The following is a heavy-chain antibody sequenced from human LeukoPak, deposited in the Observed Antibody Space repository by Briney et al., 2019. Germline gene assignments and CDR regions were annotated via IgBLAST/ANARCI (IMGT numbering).Heavy chain of an antibody. D-gene: IGHD6-19*01. Sequence: PSETLSLTCTVSGGSISSYYWSWIRQPPGKGLEWIGEINHSGSTNYNPSLKSQVTVSVDTSKNQFSLKLSSVTAADTAVYYCARGGRLADYWGQGTLVTVSS. CDR2: INHSGST. J-gene: IGHJ4*02. CDR3: ARGGRLADY. V-gene: IGHV4-34*01. CDR1: GGSISSYY.